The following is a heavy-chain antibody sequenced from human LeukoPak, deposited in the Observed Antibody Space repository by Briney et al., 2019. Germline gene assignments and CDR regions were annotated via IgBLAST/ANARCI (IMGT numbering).Heavy chain of an antibody. V-gene: IGHV1-46*01. CDR3: ARVNYYDTGGDHGCFVY. D-gene: IGHD3-22*01. Sequence: ASVKVSCKASGYAFISYYMHWVRQAPGQGLEWMGIINPSDGSTTYAQKFQGRVTMTRDTSTSTVYMELSSLRSEDTAVYYCARVNYYDTGGDHGCFVYWGQGTLVTVSS. CDR2: INPSDGST. CDR1: GYAFISYY. J-gene: IGHJ4*02.